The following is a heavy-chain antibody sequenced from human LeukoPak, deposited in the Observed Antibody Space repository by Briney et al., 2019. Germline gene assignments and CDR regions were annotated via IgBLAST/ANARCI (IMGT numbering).Heavy chain of an antibody. Sequence: ASVKVSCKASGYTFTGYYMHWVRQAPGQGLEWMGWINPNSGGTNYAQKFQGRVTMTRDTPISTAYMELSRLRSDDTAVYYCARVSGDYANDAFDIWGQGTMVTVSS. CDR2: INPNSGGT. V-gene: IGHV1-2*02. CDR3: ARVSGDYANDAFDI. CDR1: GYTFTGYY. D-gene: IGHD4-17*01. J-gene: IGHJ3*02.